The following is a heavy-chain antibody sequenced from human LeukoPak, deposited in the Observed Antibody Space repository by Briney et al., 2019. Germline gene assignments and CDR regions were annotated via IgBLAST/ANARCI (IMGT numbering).Heavy chain of an antibody. CDR3: ARLCSSTSCSLNY. J-gene: IGHJ4*02. CDR1: GFTFSGSA. CDR2: IRSKANSYAT. D-gene: IGHD2-2*01. V-gene: IGHV3-73*01. Sequence: GGSLRLSCAASGFTFSGSAMHWVRQASGKGLEWVGRIRSKANSYATAYAASVNGRFTISRDDSKDTAYLQMSSLKTEDTAVYYCARLCSSTSCSLNYWGQGTLVTVSS.